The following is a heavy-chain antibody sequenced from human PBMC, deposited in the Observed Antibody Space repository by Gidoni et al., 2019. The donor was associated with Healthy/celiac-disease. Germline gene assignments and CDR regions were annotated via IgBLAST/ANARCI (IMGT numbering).Heavy chain of an antibody. Sequence: EVQLVESGGRLVQPGVSLRLYCAASGFPFPSYSMPWVRQAPGRGLEWVAYISSSSSTIDDADSVKGRVTISRDNAKNSLYLQMNSLRAEDTAVYYCASGYCSSTSCYSDYYYYGMDVWGQGTTVTVSS. CDR2: ISSSSSTI. V-gene: IGHV3-48*01. J-gene: IGHJ6*02. D-gene: IGHD2-2*01. CDR1: GFPFPSYS. CDR3: ASGYCSSTSCYSDYYYYGMDV.